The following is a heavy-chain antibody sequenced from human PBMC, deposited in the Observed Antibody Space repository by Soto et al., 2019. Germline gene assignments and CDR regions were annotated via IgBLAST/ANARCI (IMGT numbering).Heavy chain of an antibody. CDR2: IIPIFGAA. CDR3: ARDLEYSGYPWVLYY. J-gene: IGHJ4*02. Sequence: GASVKVSCKASGGTFSSYAISWVRQAPGQGLEWMGGIIPIFGAANYAQKFQGRVTITADESTSTAYMELSSLRSEDTAVYYCARDLEYSGYPWVLYYWGQGTLVTVSS. CDR1: GGTFSSYA. V-gene: IGHV1-69*13. D-gene: IGHD5-12*01.